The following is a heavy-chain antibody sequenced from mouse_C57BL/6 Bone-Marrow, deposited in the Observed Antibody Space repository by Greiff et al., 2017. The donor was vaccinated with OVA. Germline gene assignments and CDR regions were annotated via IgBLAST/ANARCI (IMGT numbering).Heavy chain of an antibody. CDR3: ARLEYYEPCWYFDV. V-gene: IGHV1-61*01. CDR2: IYPSDSET. CDR1: GYTFTSYW. D-gene: IGHD1-1*01. Sequence: QVQLQQPGAELVRPGSSVKLSCKASGYTFTSYWMDWVKQRPGQGLEWIGNIYPSDSETHYNQKFKDKATLTVDKSSSTAYMQLSSLTSEDSAVYYCARLEYYEPCWYFDVWGTGTTVTVSS. J-gene: IGHJ1*03.